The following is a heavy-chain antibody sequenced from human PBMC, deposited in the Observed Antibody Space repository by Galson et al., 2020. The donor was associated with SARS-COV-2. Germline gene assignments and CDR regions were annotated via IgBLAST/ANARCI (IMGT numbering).Heavy chain of an antibody. J-gene: IGHJ4*02. D-gene: IGHD3-22*01. Sequence: QLGESLKISCAASGFTFSGSAMHWVRQASGKGLEWVGIIRGKVNNYATTYAESVKGRFTLSRDDSKNTAYLQMNSLKIEDTAVYYCTVYSYDSTIYPNWGQGTLVTVSS. V-gene: IGHV3-73*01. CDR1: GFTFSGSA. CDR3: TVYSYDSTIYPN. CDR2: IRGKVNNYAT.